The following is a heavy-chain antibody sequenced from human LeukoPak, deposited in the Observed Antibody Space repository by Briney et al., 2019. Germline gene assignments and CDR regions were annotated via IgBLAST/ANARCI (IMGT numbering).Heavy chain of an antibody. CDR2: IRYDGSNK. J-gene: IGHJ4*02. CDR1: GFTFGSYG. V-gene: IGHV3-30*02. CDR3: AKDLGWESGYDIFDY. Sequence: GGSLRLSCAASGFTFGSYGMHWVRQAPGKGLEGVAFIRYDGSNKYYADSVKGRFTISRDNSKNTLYLLMNSLRAEDTAVYYCAKDLGWESGYDIFDYWGQGTLVTVSS. D-gene: IGHD5-12*01.